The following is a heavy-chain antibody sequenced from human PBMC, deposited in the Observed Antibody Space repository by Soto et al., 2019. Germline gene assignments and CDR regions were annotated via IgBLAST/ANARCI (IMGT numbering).Heavy chain of an antibody. Sequence: SETLSLTCTVSGGSISSGGSYWSWIRQHPGKSLEWIGYIYYSGSTYYNPSLKSRLTISVDTSKNLFSLRLSSVTAADTAVYYCARLLLFSYGYYWFDPWGQGTTVTVSS. D-gene: IGHD5-18*01. CDR2: IYYSGST. CDR1: GGSISSGGSY. J-gene: IGHJ5*01. V-gene: IGHV4-31*03. CDR3: ARLLLFSYGYYWFDP.